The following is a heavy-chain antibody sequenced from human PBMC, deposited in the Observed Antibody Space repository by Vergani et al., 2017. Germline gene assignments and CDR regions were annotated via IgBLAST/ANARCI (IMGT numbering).Heavy chain of an antibody. J-gene: IGHJ6*03. CDR1: GGTFSSYA. CDR2: IIPIFGTA. Sequence: QVQLVQSGAEVKKPGSSVKVSCKASGGTFSSYAISWVRQAPGQGLEWMGGIIPIFGTANYEQKFQDRVPITADDSTSKAYMELSSLRSEDTDVYYCASGPLVTTMTTGGYYYYYMDVWGKGTTVTVSS. V-gene: IGHV1-69*01. D-gene: IGHD4-17*01. CDR3: ASGPLVTTMTTGGYYYYYMDV.